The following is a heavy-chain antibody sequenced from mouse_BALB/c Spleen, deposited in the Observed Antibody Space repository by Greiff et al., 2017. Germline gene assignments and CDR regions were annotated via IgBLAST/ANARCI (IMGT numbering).Heavy chain of an antibody. CDR2: ISSGGST. J-gene: IGHJ2*01. CDR3: ARDEDGYIDY. D-gene: IGHD2-3*01. V-gene: IGHV5-6-5*01. CDR1: GFTFSSYA. Sequence: EVKLVESGGGLVKPGGSLKLSCAASGFTFSSYAMSWVRQTPEKRLEWVASISSGGSTYYPDSVKGRFTISRDNARNILYLQMSSLRSEDTAMYYCARDEDGYIDYWGQGTTLTVSS.